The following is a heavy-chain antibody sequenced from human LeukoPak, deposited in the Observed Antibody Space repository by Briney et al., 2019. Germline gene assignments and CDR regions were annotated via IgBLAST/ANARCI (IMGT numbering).Heavy chain of an antibody. CDR3: ARSWPGYCSSTSCGAFDI. Sequence: SETLSLTCTVSCVSIGGYYWSWIRQSPGKELECIGYIYTTTPTNYNPSLNSRVTISVDTSKTQFSLKLSSVTAADTAVYYCARSWPGYCSSTSCGAFDIWGQGTMVTVSS. V-gene: IGHV4-4*09. CDR1: CVSIGGYY. J-gene: IGHJ3*02. D-gene: IGHD2-2*01. CDR2: IYTTTPT.